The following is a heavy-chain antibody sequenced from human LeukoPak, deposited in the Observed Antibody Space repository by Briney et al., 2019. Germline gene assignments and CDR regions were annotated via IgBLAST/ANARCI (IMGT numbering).Heavy chain of an antibody. V-gene: IGHV1-69*05. D-gene: IGHD4-11*01. CDR1: GGSFRRSA. CDR3: TKTSQSPVTPGAFDI. J-gene: IGHJ3*02. Sequence: SVTVTCKASGGSFRRSAISWVRQTPGQGLEWMGGIIPMFGTPNYAQQFRGRVSMTTEESTSTAYMELSSLTSEDTAVYYCTKTSQSPVTPGAFDIWGQGTMVTVSS. CDR2: IIPMFGTP.